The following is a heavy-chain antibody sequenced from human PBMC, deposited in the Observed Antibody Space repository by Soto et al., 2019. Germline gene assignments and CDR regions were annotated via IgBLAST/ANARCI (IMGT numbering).Heavy chain of an antibody. CDR1: GYTFTSYG. Sequence: ASVKVSCKASGYTFTSYGSSWVRQAPGQGLEWMGWISAYNGNTNYAQKLQGRVTMTTDTSTSTAYMELRSLRSDDTAVYYCARGLPPYSSGPHAFDIWGQGTMVTVSS. CDR3: ARGLPPYSSGPHAFDI. CDR2: ISAYNGNT. V-gene: IGHV1-18*01. J-gene: IGHJ3*02. D-gene: IGHD6-19*01.